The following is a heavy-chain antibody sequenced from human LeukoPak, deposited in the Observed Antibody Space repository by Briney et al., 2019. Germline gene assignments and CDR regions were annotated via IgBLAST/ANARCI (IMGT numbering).Heavy chain of an antibody. V-gene: IGHV4-34*01. CDR1: GGSFSGYY. CDR2: INHSGST. CDR3: ARCGHWTSWRYFDY. D-gene: IGHD2-2*01. J-gene: IGHJ4*02. Sequence: KPSETLSLTCAVYGGSFSGYYWSRIRQPPGKGLEWIGGINHSGSTNYNPSLKSRVTISVDTSKNQFSLKLSSVTAADTAVYYCARCGHWTSWRYFDYWGQGTLVTVSS.